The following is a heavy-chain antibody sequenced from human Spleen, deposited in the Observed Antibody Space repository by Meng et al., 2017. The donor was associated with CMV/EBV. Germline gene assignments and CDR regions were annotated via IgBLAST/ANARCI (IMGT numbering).Heavy chain of an antibody. CDR3: ARESPVAGTNAFDI. V-gene: IGHV3-21*01. CDR2: ISSSSSYI. J-gene: IGHJ3*02. D-gene: IGHD6-19*01. Sequence: GESLKISCAASGFTFSSYSMNWVRQAPGKGLEWVSSISSSSSYIYYADSVKGRFTISRDNAKNSLYLQMNSLRAEDTAVYYCARESPVAGTNAFDIWGQGTMVTVSS. CDR1: GFTFSSYS.